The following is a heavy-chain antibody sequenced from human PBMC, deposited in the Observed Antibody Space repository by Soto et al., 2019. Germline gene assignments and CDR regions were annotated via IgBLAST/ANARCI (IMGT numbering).Heavy chain of an antibody. CDR1: GFTFSSYV. Sequence: QVQLVESGGGVVQPGRSLTLSCAASGFTFSSYVIHWVRQTPDKGLEWVAFISRDGSNAYYADSVKGRFTIPRDNSKNTRYLEMNSLRPEDTAVYYCARDDEGRSDCELGYWGQGTLVVVSS. CDR3: ARDDEGRSDCELGY. CDR2: ISRDGSNA. D-gene: IGHD2-21*01. J-gene: IGHJ4*02. V-gene: IGHV3-30-3*01.